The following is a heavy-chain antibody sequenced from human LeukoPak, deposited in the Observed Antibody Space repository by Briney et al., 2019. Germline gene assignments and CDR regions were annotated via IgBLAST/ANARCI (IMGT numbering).Heavy chain of an antibody. D-gene: IGHD2-2*02. V-gene: IGHV3-23*01. J-gene: IGHJ4*02. CDR2: FNGRGGYT. CDR1: GFTFNSYV. Sequence: PGGSLRLSCEVSGFTFNSYVMSWVRRAPGKGLEWVSSFNGRGGYTFYADSVKGRFTLSSDNSKNTLHLQMISLRAEDPAVYYCAKGDQPLLYGGAFDSWGQGTLVTVSS. CDR3: AKGDQPLLYGGAFDS.